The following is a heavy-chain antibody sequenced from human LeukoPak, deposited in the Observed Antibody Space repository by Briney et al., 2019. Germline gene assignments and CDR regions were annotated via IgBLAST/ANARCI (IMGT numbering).Heavy chain of an antibody. D-gene: IGHD3-3*02. CDR2: IIPIFGTA. Sequence: ASVKVSCKASGGTFSSYAISWVRQAPGQGLEWMGGIIPIFGTANYAQKFQGRVTITSDESTSTAYMELSSLRSEDTAVYYCARVPSISHAFDIWGQGTMVTVSS. V-gene: IGHV1-69*13. CDR3: ARVPSISHAFDI. CDR1: GGTFSSYA. J-gene: IGHJ3*02.